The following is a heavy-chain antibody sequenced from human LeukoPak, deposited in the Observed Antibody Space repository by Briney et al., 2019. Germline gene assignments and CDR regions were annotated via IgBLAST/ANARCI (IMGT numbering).Heavy chain of an antibody. V-gene: IGHV4-59*01. Sequence: PSETLSLTCTVSGGSISSYHWSWIRQPPGKGLEWIGYIYYGGSTNYNPSLKSRVTISVDTSKNQFSLKLSSVTAADTAVYYCARGISPSFDIWGHGTMVTVCS. CDR1: GGSISSYH. CDR2: IYYGGST. CDR3: ARGISPSFDI. D-gene: IGHD3-3*01. J-gene: IGHJ3*02.